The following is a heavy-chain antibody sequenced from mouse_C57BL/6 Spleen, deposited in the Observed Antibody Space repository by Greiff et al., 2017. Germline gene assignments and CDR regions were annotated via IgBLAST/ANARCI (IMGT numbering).Heavy chain of an antibody. CDR2: INPNNGGT. J-gene: IGHJ3*01. CDR1: GYTFTDYN. CDR3: ARRYGSSYEWFAY. V-gene: IGHV1-18*01. D-gene: IGHD1-1*01. Sequence: EVMLVESGPELVKPGASVKIPCKASGYTFTDYNMDWVKQSHGKSLEWIGDINPNNGGTIYNQKFKGKATLTVDKSSSTAYMELRSLTSEDTAVYYCARRYGSSYEWFAYWGQGTLVTVSA.